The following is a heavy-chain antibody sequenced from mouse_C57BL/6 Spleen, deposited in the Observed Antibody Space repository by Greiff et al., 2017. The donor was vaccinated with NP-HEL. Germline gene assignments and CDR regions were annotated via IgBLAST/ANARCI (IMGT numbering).Heavy chain of an antibody. V-gene: IGHV1-50*01. CDR1: GYTFTSYW. J-gene: IGHJ3*01. D-gene: IGHD2-1*01. CDR3: AIIDYGNYTFAY. Sequence: QVQLQQPGAELVKPGASVKLSCKASGYTFTSYWMQWVKQRPGQGLEWIGEIDPSDSYTNYNQKFKGKATLTVDTSSSTAYMQHSSLTSEDSAVYYCAIIDYGNYTFAYWGQGTLVTVSA. CDR2: IDPSDSYT.